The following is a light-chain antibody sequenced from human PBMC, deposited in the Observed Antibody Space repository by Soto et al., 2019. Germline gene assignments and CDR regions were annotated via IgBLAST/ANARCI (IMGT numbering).Light chain of an antibody. J-gene: IGKJ3*01. Sequence: DIQMTQSPSSLSASVGDRVTITCRASQGIANHLAWYQQKPGKAPNLLTYAASTLQSGVPSRFSGSGFGADFTLTISSLQPEDVATYYCHKYKSAPYTFGPGTKVDIK. CDR3: HKYKSAPYT. CDR2: AAS. V-gene: IGKV1-27*01. CDR1: QGIANH.